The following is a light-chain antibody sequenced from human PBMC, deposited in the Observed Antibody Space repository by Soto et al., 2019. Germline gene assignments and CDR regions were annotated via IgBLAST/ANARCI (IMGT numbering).Light chain of an antibody. Sequence: DIQMTQSPSSLYASVGDRVTITCRASQSISNYLNWYQQKPGKAPKLLMFAASSLQSGVPSRFSGGGSGTDFTLTISSLQPEDFETYYCQQSYSTPRTFGQGTKGEIK. J-gene: IGKJ1*01. CDR2: AAS. CDR3: QQSYSTPRT. V-gene: IGKV1-39*01. CDR1: QSISNY.